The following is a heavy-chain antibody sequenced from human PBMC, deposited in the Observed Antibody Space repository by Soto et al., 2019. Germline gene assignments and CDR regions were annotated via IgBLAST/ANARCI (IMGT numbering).Heavy chain of an antibody. V-gene: IGHV4-4*02. CDR1: GGSISSSNW. D-gene: IGHD1-26*01. CDR3: ARGPGGATDRLDY. CDR2: IYHSGST. J-gene: IGHJ4*02. Sequence: NPSETLSLTCAVSGGSISSSNWWSWVRQPPGKGLEWIGEIYHSGSTNYNPSLKSRVTISVDKSKNQFSLKLSSVTAADTAVYYCARGPGGATDRLDYWGQGTLVTVSS.